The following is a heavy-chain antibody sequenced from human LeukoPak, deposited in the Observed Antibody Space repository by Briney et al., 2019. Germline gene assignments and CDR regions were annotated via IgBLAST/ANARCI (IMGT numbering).Heavy chain of an antibody. CDR2: IYTSGTT. V-gene: IGHV3-66*01. Sequence: GGSLRLSCAVSGFIVSRNYMSWVRRVPGKGLEWVSVIYTSGTTYYADSVKGRFTVSRDNSKNTLYLQMNSLRAEDTAVYYCARDQGVLVYLDYWGQGTLVTVSS. J-gene: IGHJ4*02. D-gene: IGHD3-22*01. CDR1: GFIVSRNY. CDR3: ARDQGVLVYLDY.